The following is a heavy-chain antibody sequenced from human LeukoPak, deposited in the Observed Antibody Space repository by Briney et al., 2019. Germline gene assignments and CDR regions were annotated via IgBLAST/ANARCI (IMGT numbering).Heavy chain of an antibody. V-gene: IGHV4-30-2*01. J-gene: IGHJ4*02. D-gene: IGHD3-22*01. CDR1: GGSISSGGYS. CDR3: ASNPGYYYDSSGYYPLH. CDR2: IYHSGST. Sequence: SETLSLTCAVSGGSISSGGYSWSWIRQPPGKGLEWIGYIYHSGSTYYNPSLKSRVTISVDRSKNQFSLKLSSVTAADTAVYYCASNPGYYYDSSGYYPLHWGQGTLVTVSS.